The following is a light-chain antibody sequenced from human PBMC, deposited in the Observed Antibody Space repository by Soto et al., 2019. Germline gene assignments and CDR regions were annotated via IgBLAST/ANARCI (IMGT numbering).Light chain of an antibody. Sequence: EVVLTQSPATLSVSPGERATLSCRASQTVSRSLAWYQQKPGQAPRLLIYGASTRATGIPGRFSGSGSGTDFTLTISRLQSEDFAVYYCQQHIDAPPYTVGQGTK. J-gene: IGKJ2*01. CDR2: GAS. CDR3: QQHIDAPPYT. CDR1: QTVSRS. V-gene: IGKV3-15*01.